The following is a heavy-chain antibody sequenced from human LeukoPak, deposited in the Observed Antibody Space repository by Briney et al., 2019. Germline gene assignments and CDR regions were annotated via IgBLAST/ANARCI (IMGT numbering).Heavy chain of an antibody. CDR2: IYYGGSP. CDR1: GGSISSSGYY. Sequence: SETLSLTCTVSGGSISSSGYYWGWIRQPPGKGLEWIGTIYYGGSPYYNPSLKSRVTISVDTSKNQFSLKMTSLTAADTAVYYCARRRHNWNYYFDYWGHGILVTVSS. J-gene: IGHJ4*01. V-gene: IGHV4-39*01. CDR3: ARRRHNWNYYFDY. D-gene: IGHD1-7*01.